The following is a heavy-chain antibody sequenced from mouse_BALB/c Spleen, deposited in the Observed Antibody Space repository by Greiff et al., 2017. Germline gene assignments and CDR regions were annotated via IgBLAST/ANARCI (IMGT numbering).Heavy chain of an antibody. Sequence: VQLQQSGPELVKPGASVKMSCKASGYTFTSYVMHWVKQKPGQGLEWIGYINPYNDGTKYNEKFKGKATLTSDKSSSTAYMELSSLTSEDSAVYYCGSSPYYYAMDYWGQGTSVTVSS. V-gene: IGHV1-14*01. D-gene: IGHD1-1*01. CDR1: GYTFTSYV. CDR3: GSSPYYYAMDY. CDR2: INPYNDGT. J-gene: IGHJ4*01.